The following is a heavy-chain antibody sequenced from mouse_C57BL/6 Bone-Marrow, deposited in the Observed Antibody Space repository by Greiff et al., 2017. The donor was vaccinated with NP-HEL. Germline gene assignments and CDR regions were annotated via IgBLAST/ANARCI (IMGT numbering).Heavy chain of an antibody. Sequence: EVKVVESGGGLVQPGGSLKLSCAASGFTFSDYYMYWVRQTPEKRLEWVAYISNGGGSTYYPDTVKGRFTISRDNAKNTLYLQMSRLKSEDTAMYYCARRDYSKGYYAMDYWGQGTSVTVSS. CDR2: ISNGGGST. CDR1: GFTFSDYY. D-gene: IGHD2-5*01. CDR3: ARRDYSKGYYAMDY. J-gene: IGHJ4*01. V-gene: IGHV5-12*01.